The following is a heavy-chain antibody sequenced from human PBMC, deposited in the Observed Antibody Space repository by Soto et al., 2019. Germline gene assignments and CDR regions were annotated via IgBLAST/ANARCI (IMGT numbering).Heavy chain of an antibody. J-gene: IGHJ4*02. D-gene: IGHD6-13*01. CDR1: GFTFSDYY. Sequence: GGSLRLSCAASGFTFSDYYMSWIRQAPGKGLEWVSYISGSGSSIYYADSVKGRFTISRDNAKNSLYLQMNSLRAEDTAVYYCARDIEAAVFFFDYGGQGPLVTVS. CDR3: ARDIEAAVFFFDY. V-gene: IGHV3-11*01. CDR2: ISGSGSSI.